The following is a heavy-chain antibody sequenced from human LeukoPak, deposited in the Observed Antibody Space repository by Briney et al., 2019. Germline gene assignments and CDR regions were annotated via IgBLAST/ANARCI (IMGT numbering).Heavy chain of an antibody. Sequence: GRSLRLSCAASGFTLDDYAMHWFRQAPGKALEWFSGTSWNSRSIGYADSVKGRFTISRDNARNSLYLQMNSLRAEDTALYYCAKDIRITMVRGPHPYYYGMDVWGQGTTVTVSS. D-gene: IGHD3-10*01. V-gene: IGHV3-9*01. CDR1: GFTLDDYA. J-gene: IGHJ6*02. CDR2: TSWNSRSI. CDR3: AKDIRITMVRGPHPYYYGMDV.